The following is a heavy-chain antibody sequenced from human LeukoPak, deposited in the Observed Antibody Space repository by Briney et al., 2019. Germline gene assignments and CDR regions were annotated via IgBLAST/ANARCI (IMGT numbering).Heavy chain of an antibody. V-gene: IGHV3-23*01. CDR3: AKAKTLRYFDWLLFDY. J-gene: IGHJ4*02. Sequence: GGSLRLSCAASGFTFSSYSMNWVRQAPGKGLEWVSAISGSGGSTYYADSVKGRFTISRDNSKNTLYLQMNSLRAEDTAVYYCAKAKTLRYFDWLLFDYWGQGTLVTVSS. CDR2: ISGSGGST. CDR1: GFTFSSYS. D-gene: IGHD3-9*01.